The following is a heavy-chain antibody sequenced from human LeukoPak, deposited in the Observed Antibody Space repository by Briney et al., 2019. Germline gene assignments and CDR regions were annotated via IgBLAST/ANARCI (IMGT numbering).Heavy chain of an antibody. Sequence: PGGSLRLSCAASGFTFSSYSMNWVRQAPGKGLEWVSYISSSSSTIYYADSVKGRFTISRDNAKNSLYLQMNSLRAEDTAVYYCARDGTGDELGAFDIWGQGTMVTVSS. CDR1: GFTFSSYS. J-gene: IGHJ3*02. CDR3: ARDGTGDELGAFDI. V-gene: IGHV3-48*01. D-gene: IGHD7-27*01. CDR2: ISSSSSTI.